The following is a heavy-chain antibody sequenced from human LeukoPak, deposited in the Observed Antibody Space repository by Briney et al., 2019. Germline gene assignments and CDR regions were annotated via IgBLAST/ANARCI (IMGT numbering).Heavy chain of an antibody. V-gene: IGHV4-59*01. Sequence: SETLSLTCTVSGGSLSSYYCSWTRQPPGKGLEWIGDIYSSGSTNYHPSLKSRVTLSLDTSRNQFSLKLTSVTAADTAVYYCARDVYCGGDCSYFDSWGQGTLVTVSS. J-gene: IGHJ4*02. CDR1: GGSLSSYY. CDR2: IYSSGST. CDR3: ARDVYCGGDCSYFDS. D-gene: IGHD2-21*02.